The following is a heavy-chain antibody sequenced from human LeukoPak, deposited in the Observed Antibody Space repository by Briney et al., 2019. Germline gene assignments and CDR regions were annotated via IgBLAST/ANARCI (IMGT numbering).Heavy chain of an antibody. CDR2: IYYSGST. D-gene: IGHD3-16*01. CDR1: GGSISSYY. V-gene: IGHV4-59*01. J-gene: IGHJ2*01. CDR3: ARAGGWYFDL. Sequence: SETLSLTCTVSGGSISSYYWSWIRQPPGKGLEWIGYIYYSGSTNYNPPLKSRVTISVDTSKNQFSLKLSSVTAADTAVYYCARAGGWYFDLWGRGTLVTVSS.